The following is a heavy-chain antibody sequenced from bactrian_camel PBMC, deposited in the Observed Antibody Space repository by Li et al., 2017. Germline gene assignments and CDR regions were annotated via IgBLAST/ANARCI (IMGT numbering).Heavy chain of an antibody. CDR2: GDAYGTTS. D-gene: IGHD6*01. V-gene: IGHV3S1*01. Sequence: HVQLVESGGGLVQPGGSLRLSCAASGPSYSRYCMGWFRQVPGKEREGVAAGDAYGTTSSYADSVKGRFTMSRDNAKNTVYLQMNSLKPEDTAMYYCAASGPGRSWYPWTSSIKYNYWGQGTQVTVS. CDR1: GPSYSRYC. J-gene: IGHJ4*01. CDR3: AASGPGRSWYPWTSSIKYNY.